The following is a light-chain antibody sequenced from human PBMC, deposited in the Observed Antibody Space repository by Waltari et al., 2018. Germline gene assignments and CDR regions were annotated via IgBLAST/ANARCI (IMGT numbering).Light chain of an antibody. CDR3: AAWDESHYV. Sequence: QSVLTQPPSASGTPGQRVPIPCSGSYSKLGSNFLYWYQQLPGAAPKLLIYPNNQRPSGVPDRFSASKYGTSASLAISGLRSEDEAVYYCAAWDESHYVFGPGTKVTVL. J-gene: IGLJ1*01. CDR1: YSKLGSNF. V-gene: IGLV1-47*01. CDR2: PNN.